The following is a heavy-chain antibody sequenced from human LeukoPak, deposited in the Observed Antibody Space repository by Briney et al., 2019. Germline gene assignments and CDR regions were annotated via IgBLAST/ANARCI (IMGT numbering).Heavy chain of an antibody. Sequence: SETLSLTCTVSGGTTSATNYFWGWIRQPPGKGLEWIGSIYYSGSTYDHPSLKSRVTISVDTSKNQFSLKLTSVTAADTAVYYCARLPSQLVPDPDWGQGTLVTVSS. CDR2: IYYSGST. CDR3: ARLPSQLVPDPD. V-gene: IGHV4-39*01. J-gene: IGHJ4*02. D-gene: IGHD6-13*01. CDR1: GGTTSATNYF.